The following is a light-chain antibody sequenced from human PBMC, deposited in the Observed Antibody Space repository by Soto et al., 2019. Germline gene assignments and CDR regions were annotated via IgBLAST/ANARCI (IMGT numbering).Light chain of an antibody. CDR1: SSDVGGYNY. CDR3: SSYTSSSTLDVV. J-gene: IGLJ2*01. CDR2: DVS. Sequence: QSALTQPASVSGSPGQSITSSCTGTSSDVGGYNYVSWYQQHPGKAPKLMIYDVSNRPSGVSNRFSGSKSGNTASLTISGLQAEDEADYSCSSYTSSSTLDVVFGGGTKLTVL. V-gene: IGLV2-14*01.